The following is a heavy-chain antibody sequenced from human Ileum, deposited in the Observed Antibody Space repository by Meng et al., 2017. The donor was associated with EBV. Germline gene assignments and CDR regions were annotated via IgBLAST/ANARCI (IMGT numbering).Heavy chain of an antibody. Sequence: QVQLQESGPGLVKPSGTLSLIFVVFDGSISSSNWWSWVRQPPGKGLEWIGQIYYSGSPSYNPSLKSRVTMSVDKSKNQVSLNLNSVTAADTALYYCARHSGYNQGYWGQGTLVTVSS. CDR3: ARHSGYNQGY. J-gene: IGHJ4*02. D-gene: IGHD5-24*01. CDR2: IYYSGSP. CDR1: DGSISSSNW. V-gene: IGHV4-4*02.